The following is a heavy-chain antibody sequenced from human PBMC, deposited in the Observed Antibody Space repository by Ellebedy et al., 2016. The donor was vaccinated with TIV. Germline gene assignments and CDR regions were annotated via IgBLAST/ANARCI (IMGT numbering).Heavy chain of an antibody. CDR2: ISYDGSNK. CDR1: GFTFSSYA. J-gene: IGHJ3*02. D-gene: IGHD3-22*01. V-gene: IGHV3-30-3*01. CDR3: ARVNYDSSGTPGDAFDI. Sequence: GGSLRLSCAASGFTFSSYAMHWVRQAPGKGLEWVAVISYDGSNKYYADSVKGRFTISRDNSKNTLYLQMNSLRAEDTAVYYCARVNYDSSGTPGDAFDIWGQGTMVTVSS.